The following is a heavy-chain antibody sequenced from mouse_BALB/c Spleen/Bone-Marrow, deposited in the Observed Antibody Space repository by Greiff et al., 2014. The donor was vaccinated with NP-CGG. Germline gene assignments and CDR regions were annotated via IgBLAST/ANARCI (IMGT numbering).Heavy chain of an antibody. Sequence: EVHVKESGAELVKPGASVKLSCTASGFNFKDIYMHWVKERPEQGLEWIGRIDPANGNSIYDPKFKDKATITADTSSNTAYLQLSSLASEVTAVYYSTRGCNCGWFAYWGQGTLVTVSA. CDR3: TRGCNCGWFAY. J-gene: IGHJ3*01. D-gene: IGHD2-1*01. CDR1: GFNFKDIY. CDR2: IDPANGNS. V-gene: IGHV14-3*02.